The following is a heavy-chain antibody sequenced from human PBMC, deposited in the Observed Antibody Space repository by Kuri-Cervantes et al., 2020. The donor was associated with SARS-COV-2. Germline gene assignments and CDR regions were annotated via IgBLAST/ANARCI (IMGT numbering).Heavy chain of an antibody. J-gene: IGHJ5*02. D-gene: IGHD1-26*01. CDR1: EFTFSSYS. V-gene: IGHV3-21*01. CDR2: ISSSSSYI. Sequence: GGSLRLSCAASEFTFSSYSMNWVRQAPGKGLEWVSSISSSSSYIYYADSVKGRFTISRDNAKNSLYLQMNSLRAEDTAVYYCARDPSKWELLGWGWFDPWGQGTLVTVSS. CDR3: ARDPSKWELLGWGWFDP.